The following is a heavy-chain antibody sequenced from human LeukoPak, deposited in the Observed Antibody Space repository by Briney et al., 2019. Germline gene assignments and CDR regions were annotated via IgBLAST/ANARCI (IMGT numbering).Heavy chain of an antibody. CDR3: ARAIATAGTSSWFDP. CDR1: GFTFSSYG. J-gene: IGHJ5*02. V-gene: IGHV3-23*01. CDR2: ISGSGGNT. D-gene: IGHD6-13*01. Sequence: RGSLRLSCAASGFTFSSYGMNWVRQIPGKGLEWVSGISGSGGNTYYADSVKGRFTISRDNSKNTLDLQMNSLGAEDTAVYHCARAIATAGTSSWFDPWGQGTLVTVSS.